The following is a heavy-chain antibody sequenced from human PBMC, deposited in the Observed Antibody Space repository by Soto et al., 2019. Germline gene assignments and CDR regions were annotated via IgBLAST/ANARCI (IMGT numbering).Heavy chain of an antibody. CDR1: GYTFTNFG. Sequence: QVQLVQSGAEVKKPGASVKVSCRASGYTFTNFGVTWVRRAPGQGLEWMGWISVYTGTPYYAQKFQGRVTMTIDTATNTAYMQLRSLTSDDTAVYYCARVIPVVKARFDPWGQGTLVTVSS. CDR3: ARVIPVVKARFDP. CDR2: ISVYTGTP. V-gene: IGHV1-18*01. J-gene: IGHJ5*02. D-gene: IGHD2-2*01.